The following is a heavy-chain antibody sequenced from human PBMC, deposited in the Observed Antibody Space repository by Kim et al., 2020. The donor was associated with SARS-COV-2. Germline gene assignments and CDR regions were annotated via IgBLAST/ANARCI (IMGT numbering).Heavy chain of an antibody. D-gene: IGHD3-10*01. CDR1: GLTFDDSA. CDR2: ISYDGRNK. J-gene: IGHJ6*02. CDR3: ARGNYYESVSLSDYYNGMDV. Sequence: GGSLRLSCAASGLTFDDSAMNWVRQAPGKGLEWVAVISYDGRNKEYADSVKGRFSISRDNSKSTLSLQINSLRVEDTGVYYCARGNYYESVSLSDYYNGMDVWGQGTTVTVSS. V-gene: IGHV3-30-3*01.